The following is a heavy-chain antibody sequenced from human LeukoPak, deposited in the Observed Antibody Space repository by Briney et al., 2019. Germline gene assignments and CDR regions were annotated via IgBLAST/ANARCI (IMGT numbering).Heavy chain of an antibody. CDR2: IIPIFGTA. J-gene: IGHJ3*02. D-gene: IGHD5-24*01. CDR3: ARGAVEMATIWAFDI. Sequence: SVKVSCKTSGYIFTAYYIHWVRQAPGQGLEWMGGIIPIFGTANYAQKFQGRVTITADESTSTAYMELSSLRSEDTAVYYCARGAVEMATIWAFDIWGQGTMVTVSS. CDR1: GYIFTAYY. V-gene: IGHV1-69*13.